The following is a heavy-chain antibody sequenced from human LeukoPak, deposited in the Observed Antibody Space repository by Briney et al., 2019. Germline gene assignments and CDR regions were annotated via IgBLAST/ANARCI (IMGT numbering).Heavy chain of an antibody. CDR3: VSSWYFDFDY. D-gene: IGHD6-13*01. CDR2: ISSSSSYI. Sequence: GGSLRLSCAASGFTFSSYWMNWARQAPGKGLEWVSSISSSSSYIYYADSVKGRFTISRDNAKNSLYLQMNSLRAEDTAVYYCVSSWYFDFDYWGQGTLVTVSS. V-gene: IGHV3-21*01. CDR1: GFTFSSYW. J-gene: IGHJ4*02.